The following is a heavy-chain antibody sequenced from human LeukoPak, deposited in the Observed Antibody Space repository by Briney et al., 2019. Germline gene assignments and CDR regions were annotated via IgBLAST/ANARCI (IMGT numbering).Heavy chain of an antibody. J-gene: IGHJ4*02. V-gene: IGHV3-23*01. D-gene: IGHD1-26*01. CDR1: GFTFSSYA. Sequence: GGSLRLSCAASGFTFSSYAMSWVRQAPGKGREWVPVISGSGDTTYHADSVKGRFTISRDNARNSLYLQMNSLRAEDTAVYYCARNSGSYPGYFDYWGQGTLVTVSS. CDR3: ARNSGSYPGYFDY. CDR2: ISGSGDTT.